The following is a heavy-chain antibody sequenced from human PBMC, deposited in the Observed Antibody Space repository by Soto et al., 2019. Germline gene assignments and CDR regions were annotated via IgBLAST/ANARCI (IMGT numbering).Heavy chain of an antibody. CDR1: GFSLSTSGMC. CDR2: IDWDDDK. V-gene: IGHV2-70*01. CDR3: ARDIVVVPAAMPYYYYGMDV. Sequence: SGPTLVNPTQTLTLTCTFSGFSLSTSGMCVSWIRQPPGKALEWLALIDWDDDKYYSTSLKTRLTISKDTSKNQVVLTMTNMEPVDTATYYCARDIVVVPAAMPYYYYGMDVWGQGTTVTVSS. J-gene: IGHJ6*02. D-gene: IGHD2-2*01.